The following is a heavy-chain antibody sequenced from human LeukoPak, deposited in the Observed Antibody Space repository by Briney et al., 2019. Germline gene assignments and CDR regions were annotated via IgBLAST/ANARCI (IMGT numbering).Heavy chain of an antibody. CDR1: GFTFSSYS. D-gene: IGHD5-12*01. Sequence: GGSLRLSCAASGFTFSSYSMSWVRQAPGKGLEWVSSISSSSSSYIYYADSVKGRFTISRDNAKNSLYLQMNSLRAEDTAVYYCARDGYSGYDGVDAFDIWGQGTMVTVSS. CDR3: ARDGYSGYDGVDAFDI. CDR2: ISSSSSSYI. J-gene: IGHJ3*02. V-gene: IGHV3-21*01.